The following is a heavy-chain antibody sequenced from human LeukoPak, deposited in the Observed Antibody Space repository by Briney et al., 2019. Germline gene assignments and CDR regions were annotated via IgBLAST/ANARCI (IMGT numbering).Heavy chain of an antibody. D-gene: IGHD3-22*01. CDR2: AYYNGRT. V-gene: IGHV4-59*11. CDR3: ARAPVSYDSGGHSLPVFDY. Sequence: PSETLSLTCSVSGGSISSHYWSWIRQPPGKGLEWIGYAYYNGRTTYNPSLKSRVSISVDTSKTQFSLKLSSATAADTAVYYCARAPVSYDSGGHSLPVFDYWGQGTLVTVSS. CDR1: GGSISSHY. J-gene: IGHJ4*02.